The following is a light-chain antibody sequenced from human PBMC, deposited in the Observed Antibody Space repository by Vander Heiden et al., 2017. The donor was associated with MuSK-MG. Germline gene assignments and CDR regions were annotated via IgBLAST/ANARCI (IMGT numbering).Light chain of an antibody. J-gene: IGLJ2*01. CDR3: SSYTRSNTLV. CDR1: SSDVGGYNY. Sequence: QSALTQPACVSGSPGQSITLSCTGTSSDVGGYNYVSWYQQQPGKAPQLMVYAVGTRPSVVSNRVSGSKSGTTASLTIAGLQAEDEAYYYCSSYTRSNTLVFGGGTKLTVL. V-gene: IGLV2-14*03. CDR2: AVG.